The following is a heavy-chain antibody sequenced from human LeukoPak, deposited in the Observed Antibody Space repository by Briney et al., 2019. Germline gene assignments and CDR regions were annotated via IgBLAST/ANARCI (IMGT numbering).Heavy chain of an antibody. Sequence: GGSLRLSCAASGFTISSNYMSWVRQAPGKGLEWVSGITWNRDNIGYGDSVKGRFTISRDNVKNVLYLQMTSLRPEDTALYYCAKDLSSAITSALVLDVWGQGTTVIVSS. D-gene: IGHD3-22*01. V-gene: IGHV3-9*01. CDR1: GFTISSNY. CDR2: ITWNRDNI. CDR3: AKDLSSAITSALVLDV. J-gene: IGHJ6*02.